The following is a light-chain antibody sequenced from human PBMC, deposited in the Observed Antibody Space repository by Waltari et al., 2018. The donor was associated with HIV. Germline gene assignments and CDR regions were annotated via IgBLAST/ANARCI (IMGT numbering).Light chain of an antibody. CDR2: GAS. CDR3: QQYNNWPPAWT. CDR1: QIFNSH. J-gene: IGKJ1*01. V-gene: IGKV3-15*01. Sequence: EIVITQSPVTLSASPGETVTLSCRARQIFNSHFSLSQPKPGQAPRLLIHGASTRATGIPPRFSGSGSETQFTLTISSLQSEDCAVYYCQQYNNWPPAWTFGRGTRVEI.